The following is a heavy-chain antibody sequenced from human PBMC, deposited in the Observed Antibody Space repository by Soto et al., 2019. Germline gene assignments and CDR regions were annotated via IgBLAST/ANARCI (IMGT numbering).Heavy chain of an antibody. Sequence: SETLSLTCTVSGGSISSGGYYWSWIRQHPGKGLEWIGYIYYSGSTYYNPSLKSRVTISVDTSKNQFSLKLSSVTAADTAVYYCARNPPTVTPYAFGIWGQGTMVTVSS. CDR2: IYYSGST. CDR1: GGSISSGGYY. J-gene: IGHJ3*02. D-gene: IGHD4-17*01. V-gene: IGHV4-31*03. CDR3: ARNPPTVTPYAFGI.